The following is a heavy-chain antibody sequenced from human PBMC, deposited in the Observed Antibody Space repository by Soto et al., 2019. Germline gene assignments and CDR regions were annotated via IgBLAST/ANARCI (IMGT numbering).Heavy chain of an antibody. D-gene: IGHD4-17*01. J-gene: IGHJ6*02. CDR1: GGTFSSYA. CDR3: ARDPTTVAFDYGMDV. V-gene: IGHV1-69*13. CDR2: IIPIFGTA. Sequence: SVKVSCKASGGTFSSYAISWVRQAPGQGLEWMGGIIPIFGTANYAQKFQGRVTITADESTSTAYMELSSLRSEDTAVYYCARDPTTVAFDYGMDVWGQGTTVTVSS.